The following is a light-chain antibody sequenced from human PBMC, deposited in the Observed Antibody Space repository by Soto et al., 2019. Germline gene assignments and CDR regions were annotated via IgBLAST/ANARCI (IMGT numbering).Light chain of an antibody. J-gene: IGKJ5*01. Sequence: EIVMTQSPATLSVSPGERATLSCRASESVSSKLVWYQQKPGQAPRLLIHDASTRATGIPARFSGSGSGTDFTLTISRLEPEDFAVYYCQQYGSSPRVTFGQGTRLEIK. CDR3: QQYGSSPRVT. CDR2: DAS. V-gene: IGKV3-15*01. CDR1: ESVSSK.